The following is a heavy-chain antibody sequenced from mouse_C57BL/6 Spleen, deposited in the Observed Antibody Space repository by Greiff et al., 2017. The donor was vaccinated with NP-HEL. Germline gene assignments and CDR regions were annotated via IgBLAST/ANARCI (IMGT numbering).Heavy chain of an antibody. J-gene: IGHJ2*01. CDR1: GYTFTEYT. D-gene: IGHD2-4*01. CDR3: ARHEPGSYDDDPLFDY. V-gene: IGHV1-62-2*01. CDR2: FYPGSGSI. Sequence: QVQLQQSGAELVKPGASVKLSCKASGYTFTEYTIHWVKQRSGQGLEWIGWFYPGSGSIKYNEKFKDKATLTADKSSSTVYMELSRLTSEDAAVYFCARHEPGSYDDDPLFDYWGQGTTLTVSS.